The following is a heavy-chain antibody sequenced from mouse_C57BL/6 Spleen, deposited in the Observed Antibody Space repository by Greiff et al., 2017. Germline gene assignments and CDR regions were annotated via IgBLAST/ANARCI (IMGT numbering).Heavy chain of an antibody. J-gene: IGHJ1*03. D-gene: IGHD1-1*01. V-gene: IGHV2-2*01. CDR1: GFSLTSYG. CDR3: ARNRDYYGSSDDWYFDV. Sequence: QVQLQQSGPGLVQPSQSLSITCTVSGFSLTSYGVHWVRQSPGKGLEWLGVIWSGGSTDYNAAFISRLSISKDNSKSQVFFKMNSLQADDTAIYYCARNRDYYGSSDDWYFDVWGTGTTVTVSS. CDR2: IWSGGST.